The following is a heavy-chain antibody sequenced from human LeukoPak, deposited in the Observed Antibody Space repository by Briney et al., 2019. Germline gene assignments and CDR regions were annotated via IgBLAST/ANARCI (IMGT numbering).Heavy chain of an antibody. CDR1: ELTFGGYS. Sequence: GGSLRLSCVSSELTFGGYSMYWVRQAPGKGLERVSGISGRGEITYYSDSVKGRFTISRDISKNTLDLQMNSLRVEDTAVYYCARGQTFESRLDYWGQGTLVTVSS. CDR3: ARGQTFESRLDY. V-gene: IGHV3-23*01. D-gene: IGHD3-9*01. J-gene: IGHJ4*02. CDR2: ISGRGEIT.